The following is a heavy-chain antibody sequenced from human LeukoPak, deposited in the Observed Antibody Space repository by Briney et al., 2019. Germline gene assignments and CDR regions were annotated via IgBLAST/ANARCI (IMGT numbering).Heavy chain of an antibody. CDR2: MNPNNGNT. CDR1: GYTFTGYY. Sequence: ASVKVSCKASGYTFTGYYMHWVRQAPGQGLEWMGWMNPNNGNTGYAQKFQGRVTMTRDTSITTAYMELSSLRSEDTAVYYCARGRGSSWFPMDYWGQGTLVTVSS. V-gene: IGHV1-8*02. D-gene: IGHD6-13*01. CDR3: ARGRGSSWFPMDY. J-gene: IGHJ4*02.